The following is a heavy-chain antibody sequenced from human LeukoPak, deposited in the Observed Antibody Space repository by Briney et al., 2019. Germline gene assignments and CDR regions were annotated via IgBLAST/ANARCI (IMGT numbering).Heavy chain of an antibody. CDR3: ASSPLYYMDV. Sequence: SETLSLTCTVSGGSISSSSYYWGWIRQPPGKGLEWIGSIYHSGSTYYNPSLKSRVTISVDTSKNQFSLKLSSVTAADTAVYYCASSPLYYMDVWGKGTTVTVSS. CDR2: IYHSGST. V-gene: IGHV4-39*07. J-gene: IGHJ6*03. CDR1: GGSISSSSYY.